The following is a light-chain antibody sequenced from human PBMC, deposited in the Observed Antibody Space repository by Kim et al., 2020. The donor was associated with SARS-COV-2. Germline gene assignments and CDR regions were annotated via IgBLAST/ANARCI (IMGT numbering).Light chain of an antibody. J-gene: IGKJ1*01. CDR3: QQYASSPWT. CDR2: GAS. V-gene: IGKV3-20*01. Sequence: DIVLTQSPGTLSLSPGERATLSCRASQSVDNNYLGWYQQKPGQAPRLLIYGASRRATGIPDRFSGSGSGTGFTLTISRLEPEDFAVYYCQQYASSPWTFGQGTKVEIK. CDR1: QSVDNNY.